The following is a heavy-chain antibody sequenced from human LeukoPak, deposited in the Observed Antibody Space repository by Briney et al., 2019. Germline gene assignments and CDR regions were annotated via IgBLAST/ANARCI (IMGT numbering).Heavy chain of an antibody. Sequence: GGSLRLSCAASGFTFSSYAMHWVRQAPGKGLEWVAVISYDGSNKYYADSVKGRFTISRDNSKNTLYLQMNSLRAEDTAVYYCAKDSHITMIVVAYGGFDPWGQGTLVTVSS. CDR1: GFTFSSYA. D-gene: IGHD3-22*01. CDR3: AKDSHITMIVVAYGGFDP. J-gene: IGHJ5*02. CDR2: ISYDGSNK. V-gene: IGHV3-30-3*01.